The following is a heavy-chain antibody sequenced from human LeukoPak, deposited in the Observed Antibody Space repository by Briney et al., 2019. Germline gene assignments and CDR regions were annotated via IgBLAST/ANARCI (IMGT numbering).Heavy chain of an antibody. Sequence: PSETLSLTCTVSGYSISSGYYWGWIRQPPGKGLEWIGSIYHSGSTYYNPSLKSRVTISVDTSKNQFSLKLSSVTAADTAVYYCFFRVAVAGTPFDYWGQGTLVTVSS. CDR1: GYSISSGYY. V-gene: IGHV4-38-2*02. J-gene: IGHJ4*02. D-gene: IGHD6-19*01. CDR2: IYHSGST. CDR3: FFRVAVAGTPFDY.